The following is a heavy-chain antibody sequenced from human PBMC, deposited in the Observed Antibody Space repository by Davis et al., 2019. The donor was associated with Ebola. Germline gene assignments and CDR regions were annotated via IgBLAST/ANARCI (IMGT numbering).Heavy chain of an antibody. J-gene: IGHJ4*02. CDR1: GYTFTSYG. V-gene: IGHV1-18*04. CDR3: AREPIAVAGYYFDY. D-gene: IGHD6-19*01. Sequence: ASVKVSCKASGYTFTSYGISWVRQAPGQGLEWMGWISAYNGNTNYAQKFQGRVTITRDTSASTAYMELSSLRSEDTAVYYCAREPIAVAGYYFDYWGQGTLVTVSS. CDR2: ISAYNGNT.